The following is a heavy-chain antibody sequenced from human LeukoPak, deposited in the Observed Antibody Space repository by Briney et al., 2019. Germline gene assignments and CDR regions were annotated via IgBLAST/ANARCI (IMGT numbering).Heavy chain of an antibody. D-gene: IGHD6-19*01. V-gene: IGHV4-39*02. CDR3: AKDRGEQWLPQGAFDI. Sequence: SETLSLTCTVSGGSISSSSYYWGWIRQPPGKGLEWIGSIYYSGSTYYNPSLKSRVTISVDTSKNQFSLKLSSVTAADTAVYYCAKDRGEQWLPQGAFDIWGQGTMVTVSS. J-gene: IGHJ3*02. CDR1: GGSISSSSYY. CDR2: IYYSGST.